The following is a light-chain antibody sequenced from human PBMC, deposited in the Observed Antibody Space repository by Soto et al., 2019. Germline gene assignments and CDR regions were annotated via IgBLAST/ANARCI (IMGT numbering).Light chain of an antibody. Sequence: DIVMTQSPDSLAVSLGERATINCKSSQSVLYNSNNKNYLAWYQQKAGQPPKLLIYWASTRESGVPDRFSGSGPGTDFTLTISSLQAEDVAVYYCQQYYSTPTWTFGQGTKVEIK. CDR3: QQYYSTPTWT. CDR1: QSVLYNSNNKNY. V-gene: IGKV4-1*01. J-gene: IGKJ1*01. CDR2: WAS.